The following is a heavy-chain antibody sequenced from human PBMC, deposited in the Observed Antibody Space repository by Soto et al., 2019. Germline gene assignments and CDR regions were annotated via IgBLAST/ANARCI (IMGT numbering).Heavy chain of an antibody. Sequence: PSETLSLTCTVSGGSISSYYWSWIRQPPGKGLEWIGYIYYSGSTYYNPSLKSRVTISVDTSKNQFSLKLSSVTAADTAVYYCARDCGTARGNWFDPWGQGTLVTVSS. J-gene: IGHJ5*02. V-gene: IGHV4-59*06. CDR3: ARDCGTARGNWFDP. CDR2: IYYSGST. CDR1: GGSISSYY. D-gene: IGHD1-1*01.